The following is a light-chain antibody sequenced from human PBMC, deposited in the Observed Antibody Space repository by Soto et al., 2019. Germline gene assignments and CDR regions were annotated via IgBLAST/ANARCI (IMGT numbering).Light chain of an antibody. J-gene: IGKJ1*01. CDR3: VQGTHWPWT. Sequence: VVMTQSPLSLSVTLRQPASISCRSSQGLVYSDGNTFLNWFHQRPGQSPRRLIYQVSNRDSGVPDRFSGSGSGTDYTLTISGVEAEDVGIYYCVQGTHWPWTFGQGTKVEIK. CDR2: QVS. CDR1: QGLVYSDGNTF. V-gene: IGKV2-30*01.